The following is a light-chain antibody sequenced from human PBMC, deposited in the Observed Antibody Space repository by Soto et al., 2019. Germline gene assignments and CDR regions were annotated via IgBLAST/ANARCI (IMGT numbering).Light chain of an antibody. V-gene: IGKV1-9*01. Sequence: DIQLTQSPSLLSASVGDRVTITCRASHDISTYLAWYQQKPGKDPKLMIYEASTLQSGVPSRFSGSGSGTEFNLTISGLLTEDFATYQCQQLNTLTFTFGQGTRLEIK. CDR1: HDISTY. CDR2: EAS. CDR3: QQLNTLTFT. J-gene: IGKJ5*01.